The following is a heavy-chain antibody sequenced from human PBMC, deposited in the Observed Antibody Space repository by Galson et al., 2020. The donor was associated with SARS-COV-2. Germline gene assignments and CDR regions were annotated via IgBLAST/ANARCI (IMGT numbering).Heavy chain of an antibody. D-gene: IGHD5-12*01. CDR2: IIPIFGTA. CDR3: ARDWLRLGAHDAVDI. Sequence: ASVKVSCKASGGTFSSYAISWVRQAPGQGLEWMGRIIPIFGTANYAQKFQGRVTITADKSTSTAYMELSSLRSEDTAVYYCARDWLRLGAHDAVDIWGQGTMVTVSS. CDR1: GGTFSSYA. J-gene: IGHJ3*02. V-gene: IGHV1-69*06.